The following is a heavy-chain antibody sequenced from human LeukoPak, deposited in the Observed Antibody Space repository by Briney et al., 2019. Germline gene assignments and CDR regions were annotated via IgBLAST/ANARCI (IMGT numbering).Heavy chain of an antibody. Sequence: PGGSLRLSCAASGFTFSSYWMSWVRQAPGKGLEWVSYISNSGSGTYYPDSVKGRFTISRDNAKKSLYLQVKSLRAEDTAVYYCARALNDAFDIWGQGTMVTVSS. CDR2: ISNSGSGT. J-gene: IGHJ3*02. CDR1: GFTFSSYW. CDR3: ARALNDAFDI. V-gene: IGHV3-48*04.